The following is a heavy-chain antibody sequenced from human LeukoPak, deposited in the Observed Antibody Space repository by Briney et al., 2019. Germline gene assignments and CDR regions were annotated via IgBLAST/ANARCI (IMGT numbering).Heavy chain of an antibody. D-gene: IGHD6-13*01. V-gene: IGHV1-8*03. CDR2: MNPNSGNT. CDR1: GYTFTSYD. CDR3: ARERGADSTFDY. Sequence: ASVKVSCKASGYTFTSYDINWVRQATGQGLEWMGWMNPNSGNTGYAQKFQGRVTITRNTSISTAYMELSSLRSEDTAVYYCARERGADSTFDYWGQGTLVTVSS. J-gene: IGHJ4*02.